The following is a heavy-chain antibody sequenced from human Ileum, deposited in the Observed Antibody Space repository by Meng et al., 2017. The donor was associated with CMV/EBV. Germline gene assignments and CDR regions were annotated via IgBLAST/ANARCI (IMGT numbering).Heavy chain of an antibody. Sequence: SGCTFSDYYMYWIRQAPGKGLEWVSYIRSSGNTISYADSVKGRFTISRDNAKNSLYLQMNSLRAEDTAVFYCARDGHSSSTSNYDHWGQGTLVTVSS. V-gene: IGHV3-11*04. CDR2: IRSSGNTI. J-gene: IGHJ4*02. CDR3: ARDGHSSSTSNYDH. D-gene: IGHD2-2*03. CDR1: GCTFSDYY.